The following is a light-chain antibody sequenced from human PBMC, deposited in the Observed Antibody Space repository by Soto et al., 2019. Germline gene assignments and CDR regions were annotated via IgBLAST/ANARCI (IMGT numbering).Light chain of an antibody. CDR1: RAISDW. CDR2: RAS. CDR3: QQYNTLSFT. J-gene: IGKJ2*01. Sequence: DIQMTQSPSTLSASLGDRVTITCRASRAISDWLAWYQQRPGKAPKLLIYRASRSESGVPSRFSGSGSGTEFTLTISGLQSEDFAIYYCQQYNTLSFTFGEGTKLEI. V-gene: IGKV1-5*03.